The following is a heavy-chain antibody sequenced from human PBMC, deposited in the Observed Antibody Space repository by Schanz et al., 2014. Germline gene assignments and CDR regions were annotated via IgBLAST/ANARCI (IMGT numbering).Heavy chain of an antibody. CDR1: GFTFSSYS. V-gene: IGHV3-48*04. Sequence: EVQLVESGGGLVQPGGSLRLSCAASGFTFSSYSMNWVRQAPGKGLEWVSYISDSGTYTNYADSVKGRFTISRDNAKNSLFLHMNSLRAEDTAVYYCARGGPAYYFDDWGQGTLVTVSS. CDR2: ISDSGTYT. J-gene: IGHJ4*02. CDR3: ARGGPAYYFDD.